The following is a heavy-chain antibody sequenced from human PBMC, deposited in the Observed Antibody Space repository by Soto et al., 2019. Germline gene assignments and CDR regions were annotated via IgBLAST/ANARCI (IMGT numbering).Heavy chain of an antibody. CDR3: ARYSSSWSKYVQH. CDR2: INHGGSA. J-gene: IGHJ1*01. Sequence: PSETLSLTCAVYGGSLSDLYWSWIRQTPGKRLEWVGDINHGGSANYNPSLKSRVTFSLDPSKNQFSLKLSSVIAADTAVYYCARYSSSWSKYVQHWGRGTLVTVSS. CDR1: GGSLSDLY. D-gene: IGHD6-13*01. V-gene: IGHV4-34*01.